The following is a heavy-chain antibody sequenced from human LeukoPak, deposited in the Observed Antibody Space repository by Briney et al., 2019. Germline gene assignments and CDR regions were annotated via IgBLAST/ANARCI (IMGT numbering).Heavy chain of an antibody. CDR3: ATQESYSSGWLN. D-gene: IGHD6-19*01. V-gene: IGHV1-58*01. Sequence: GTSAKVSCKASGFTFTSSAVQWVRQARGQRLEWIGWIVVGSGNTNYAQKFQERVTITRDMSTSTAYMELSSLRSEDTAVYYCATQESYSSGWLNWGQGTLVTVSS. J-gene: IGHJ4*02. CDR1: GFTFTSSA. CDR2: IVVGSGNT.